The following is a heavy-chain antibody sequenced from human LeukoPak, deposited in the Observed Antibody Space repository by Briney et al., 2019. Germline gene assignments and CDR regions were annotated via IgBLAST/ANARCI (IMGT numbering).Heavy chain of an antibody. V-gene: IGHV3-53*05. CDR1: GFTVSSNY. CDR3: AREARDLLESTFHY. D-gene: IGHD1-26*01. Sequence: GGSLRLSCAASGFTVSSNYMSWVRQAPGKGPEWVSVIYSGGSTYYADSVKGRFTISRDNAKNSLYLQMNSLRAEDTAVYYCAREARDLLESTFHYWGQGTLVTVSS. CDR2: IYSGGST. J-gene: IGHJ4*02.